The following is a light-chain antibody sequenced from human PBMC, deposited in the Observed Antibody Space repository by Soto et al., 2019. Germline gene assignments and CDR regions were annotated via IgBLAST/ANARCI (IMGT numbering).Light chain of an antibody. CDR3: QQYGSSRT. CDR2: GAS. V-gene: IGKV3-20*01. Sequence: EIVMTQSPGTLSLSPGERATLSCRASQSVSSSYLAWYQQKPGQAPRLLIYGASTRATGIPDRFSGSGSRTDLTLTISRLEPEDFAVYYCQQYGSSRTFGQGTNVDIK. CDR1: QSVSSSY. J-gene: IGKJ1*01.